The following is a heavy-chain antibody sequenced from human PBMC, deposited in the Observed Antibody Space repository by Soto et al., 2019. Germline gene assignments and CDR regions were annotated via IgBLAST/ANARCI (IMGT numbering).Heavy chain of an antibody. D-gene: IGHD4-17*01. CDR1: GFTFTNYA. Sequence: GGSLRLSCAASGFTFTNYAMTWARQAPGKGLEWVSSLLRSGSTTYFADSVKGRFTISSDISANSLYLQMDSLRAEDTAVYYCAKDAVSGDGIWLLDSWGQGTVVTVSS. J-gene: IGHJ4*02. CDR2: LLRSGSTT. CDR3: AKDAVSGDGIWLLDS. V-gene: IGHV3-23*01.